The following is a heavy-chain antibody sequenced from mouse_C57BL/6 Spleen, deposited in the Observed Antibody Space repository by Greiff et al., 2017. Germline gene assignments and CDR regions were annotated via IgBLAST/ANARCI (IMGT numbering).Heavy chain of an antibody. CDR3: ARDSWFAY. V-gene: IGHV1-80*01. Sequence: VQVVESGAELVKPGASVKISCKASGYAFSSYWMNWVKQRPGKGLEWIGQIYPGDGDTNYNGKFKGKATLTADKSSSTAYMQLSSLTSEDSAVYFCARDSWFAYWGQGTLVTVSA. CDR2: IYPGDGDT. J-gene: IGHJ3*01. CDR1: GYAFSSYW.